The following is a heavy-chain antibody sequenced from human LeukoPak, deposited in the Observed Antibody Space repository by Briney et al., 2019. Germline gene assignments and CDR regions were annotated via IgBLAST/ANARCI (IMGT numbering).Heavy chain of an antibody. Sequence: SETLSLTCAVSGGSISSGNWWSWVRQPPGKGLEWIGEIYHSGSTNYNPSPKSRVTISVDKSKNQFSLKLSSVTAADTAVYYCARVSGWAFFDYWGQGTLVTVSS. J-gene: IGHJ4*02. CDR2: IYHSGST. D-gene: IGHD6-19*01. CDR1: GGSISSGNW. CDR3: ARVSGWAFFDY. V-gene: IGHV4-4*02.